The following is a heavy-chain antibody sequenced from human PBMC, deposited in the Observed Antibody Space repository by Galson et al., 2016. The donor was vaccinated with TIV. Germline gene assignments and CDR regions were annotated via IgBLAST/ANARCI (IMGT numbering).Heavy chain of an antibody. V-gene: IGHV3-30*18. D-gene: IGHD4-17*01. J-gene: IGHJ4*02. CDR2: ISYDGSDQ. CDR3: AKDPRLYGDYFLHYFDY. Sequence: GKGLEWVAVISYDGSDQYYAGSVKGRFTISRDNSKNTLYLQMNSLRSDDTAMYYCAKDPRLYGDYFLHYFDYWGQGTLVTVSS.